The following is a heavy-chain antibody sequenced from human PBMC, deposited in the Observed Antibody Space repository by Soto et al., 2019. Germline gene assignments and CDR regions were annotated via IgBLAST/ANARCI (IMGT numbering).Heavy chain of an antibody. CDR3: ETDVDYYDSSCDYTLVDY. Sequence: EVQLLESGGGLVQPGGSLRRSCAASGFTFSSYAMSWVRQAPGKGLEWVSAISGSGGSTYYADSVKGRFTISRDNSKITLYLKRNSLRAEDTAVYYCETDVDYYDSSCDYTLVDYWGQGTLVTVSS. D-gene: IGHD3-22*01. J-gene: IGHJ4*02. CDR2: ISGSGGST. CDR1: GFTFSSYA. V-gene: IGHV3-23*01.